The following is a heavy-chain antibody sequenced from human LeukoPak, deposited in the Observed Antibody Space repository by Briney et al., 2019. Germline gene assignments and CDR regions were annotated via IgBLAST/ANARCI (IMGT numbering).Heavy chain of an antibody. CDR3: ARDFGYFSY. J-gene: IGHJ4*02. CDR1: GFSITSYT. Sequence: GGSLRPVCAASGFSITSYTVNWVRQAPGKGLEWVSSISSSTSLIYYADSVRGRFTISRDNAKNSLYLQMNSLSDEDTAVYYWARDFGYFSYWGQGTLVTVSS. V-gene: IGHV3-21*01. CDR2: ISSSTSLI. D-gene: IGHD2-2*03.